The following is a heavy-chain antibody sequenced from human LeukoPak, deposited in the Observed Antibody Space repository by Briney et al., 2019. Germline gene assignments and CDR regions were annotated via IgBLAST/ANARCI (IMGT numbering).Heavy chain of an antibody. CDR1: GFTFSSYW. CDR3: ARGWGPYRPQNY. D-gene: IGHD3-16*01. CDR2: IKQDGSEK. Sequence: PGGSLRLSCAASGFTFSSYWMNWVRQAPGKGLEWVANIKQDGSEKSYVDSVKGRFTISRDHAKNSLYLQMNSLRVEDTAIYYCARGWGPYRPQNYWGQGTLVTVSS. J-gene: IGHJ4*02. V-gene: IGHV3-7*01.